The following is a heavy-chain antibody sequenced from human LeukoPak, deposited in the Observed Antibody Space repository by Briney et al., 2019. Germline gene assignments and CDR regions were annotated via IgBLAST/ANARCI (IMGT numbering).Heavy chain of an antibody. CDR2: IYYSGST. CDR3: AREGAGRGSFDY. V-gene: IGHV4-30-4*02. D-gene: IGHD3-16*01. J-gene: IGHJ4*02. Sequence: SETLSLTCTVSGGSISSGDYYWSWIRQPPGKGLEWIGYIYYSGSTYYNPSLKSRVTISVDTSKNQFSLKLSSVTAADTAVYYCAREGAGRGSFDYWGQGTLVTVSS. CDR1: GGSISSGDYY.